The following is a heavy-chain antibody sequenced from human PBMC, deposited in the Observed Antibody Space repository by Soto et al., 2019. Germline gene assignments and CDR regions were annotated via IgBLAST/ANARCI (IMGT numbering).Heavy chain of an antibody. V-gene: IGHV4-39*01. CDR3: ARPGYCSGGSCYPHAFGI. CDR2: IYYSGST. J-gene: IGHJ3*02. Sequence: QLQLQESGPGLVKPSETLSLTCTVSGGSISSSSYYWGWIRQPPGKGLEWIGSIYYSGSTYYNPSLKSRVTISVDTSKNQFSLKLSSVTAADTAVYYCARPGYCSGGSCYPHAFGIWGQGTMVTVSS. D-gene: IGHD2-15*01. CDR1: GGSISSSSYY.